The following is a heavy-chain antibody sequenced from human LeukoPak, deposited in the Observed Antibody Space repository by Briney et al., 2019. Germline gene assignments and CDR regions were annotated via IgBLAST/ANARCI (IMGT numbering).Heavy chain of an antibody. V-gene: IGHV5-51*03. CDR1: GYSFTSYW. CDR2: IYPGDSDT. J-gene: IGHJ3*02. CDR3: ARVYCCTVVVVADSDALDI. Sequence: GECLKISCKGSGYSFTSYWIGWVPQMTGKGLEWMDIIYPGDSDTRYSPSFQGQVTISADKSISTAYLQWSSLKASNSPMYYCARVYCCTVVVVADSDALDIWGQGTMVTVSS. D-gene: IGHD2-15*01.